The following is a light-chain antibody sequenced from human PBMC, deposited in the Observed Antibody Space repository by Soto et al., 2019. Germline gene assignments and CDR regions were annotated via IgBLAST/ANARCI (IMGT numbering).Light chain of an antibody. CDR3: MQALQSLT. Sequence: EIVMTQSPLTLPVTPGGPASISFRSSQILRYTNTYNYVGWYVQKPGQSPQLLIYFGSNRAPGVPDRFSGSGSGTDFTLKINRVEAEDVGTYYCMQALQSLTCGQGTRREIK. J-gene: IGKJ5*01. CDR2: FGS. CDR1: QILRYTNTYNY. V-gene: IGKV2-28*01.